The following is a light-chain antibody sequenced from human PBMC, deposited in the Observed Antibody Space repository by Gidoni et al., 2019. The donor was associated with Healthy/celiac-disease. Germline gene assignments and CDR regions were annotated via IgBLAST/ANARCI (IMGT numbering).Light chain of an antibody. CDR3: QQYNSFTWT. CDR2: DAS. V-gene: IGKV1-5*01. J-gene: IGKJ1*01. CDR1: QSISSW. Sequence: DIQIPPSPSTLSASVGDRVTITCRASQSISSWLVWYEQKPGKAPKLLIYDASSLESGVPSRVSGSGSGTEFTLTISSLQPDDFATYYCQQYNSFTWTFGQGTKVEIK.